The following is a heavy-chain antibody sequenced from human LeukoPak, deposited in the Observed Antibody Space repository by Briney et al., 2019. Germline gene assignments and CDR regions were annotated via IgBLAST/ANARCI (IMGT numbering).Heavy chain of an antibody. J-gene: IGHJ4*02. CDR2: INSDSRTI. CDR3: ARDVPTIVGALDY. Sequence: GGSLRLSCEASGVTFRTDSMNWVRQAPGKGLEWVSYINSDSRTIHYADSVKGRFTISRDNAKNSLYLQMNSLRADDTAVYYCARDVPTIVGALDYWGQGTLVTVSS. CDR1: GVTFRTDS. D-gene: IGHD1-26*01. V-gene: IGHV3-48*04.